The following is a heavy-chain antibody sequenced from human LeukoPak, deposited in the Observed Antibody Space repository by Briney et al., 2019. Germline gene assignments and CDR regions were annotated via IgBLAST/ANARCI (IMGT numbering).Heavy chain of an antibody. CDR1: GGSISSYY. CDR3: ARGVLSAAGRIWFDP. J-gene: IGHJ5*02. D-gene: IGHD6-13*01. CDR2: IYTSGST. V-gene: IGHV4-4*07. Sequence: SETLSLTCTVSGGSISSYYWSWIRQPARKGLEWIVRIYTSGSTNYNPSLKSRVTMSVDTSKNQFSLKLSSVTAADTAVYYCARGVLSAAGRIWFDPWGQGTLVTVSS.